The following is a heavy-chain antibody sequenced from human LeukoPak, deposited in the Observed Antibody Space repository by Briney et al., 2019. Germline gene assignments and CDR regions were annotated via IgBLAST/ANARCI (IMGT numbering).Heavy chain of an antibody. Sequence: GGSLRLSCAASGFTFSSYAMSWVRQAPGKGLEWVSAISNSGGGTYYADSVKGRFTISRDNSKNTLYLQMNSLRAEDTAVYYYARANDFWTGYFDYWGQGTLVTVSS. CDR2: ISNSGGGT. CDR3: ARANDFWTGYFDY. CDR1: GFTFSSYA. J-gene: IGHJ4*02. D-gene: IGHD3/OR15-3a*01. V-gene: IGHV3-23*01.